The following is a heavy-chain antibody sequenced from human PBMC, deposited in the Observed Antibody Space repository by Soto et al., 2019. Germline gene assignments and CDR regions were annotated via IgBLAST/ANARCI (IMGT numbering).Heavy chain of an antibody. CDR1: GFTFSDYG. Sequence: PEGCLNLSCAAAGFTFSDYGMPWVRQAPGKGLEWVAVIWYNGNNKFYTDSVKGRFTVSRDNSKNTLYLQINSLRAEDTAVYYCVRDRAYCGGDCPCYYGLDVWGQGTTVTVTS. V-gene: IGHV3-33*01. J-gene: IGHJ6*02. D-gene: IGHD2-21*02. CDR3: VRDRAYCGGDCPCYYGLDV. CDR2: IWYNGNNK.